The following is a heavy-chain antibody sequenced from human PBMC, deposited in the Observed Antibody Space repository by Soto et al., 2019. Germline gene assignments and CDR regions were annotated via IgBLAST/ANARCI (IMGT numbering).Heavy chain of an antibody. CDR2: IYYSGST. Sequence: SETLSLTCTVSGGSISSYYWSWIRQPPGKGLEWIGYIYYSGSTNYNPSLKSRVTISVDTSKNRFSLKLSSVTAADTAVYYCARVGAAHYYYYYMDVWGKGTTVTVS. CDR3: ARVGAAHYYYYYMDV. CDR1: GGSISSYY. V-gene: IGHV4-59*01. J-gene: IGHJ6*03. D-gene: IGHD6-13*01.